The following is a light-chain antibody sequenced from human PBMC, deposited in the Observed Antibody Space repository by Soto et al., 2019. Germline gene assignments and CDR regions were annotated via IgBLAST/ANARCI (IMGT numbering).Light chain of an antibody. Sequence: IPMPHFPTPLSASVGDRVIITYRASQTISNWLAWYQQKPGEAPTLMLYDASTLESGVPSRFSGSGSGTEFTLTIISLQPDDVATYYCQHYNSYSEAFVQGTKVDI. CDR3: QHYNSYSEA. J-gene: IGKJ1*01. CDR1: QTISNW. CDR2: DAS. V-gene: IGKV1-5*01.